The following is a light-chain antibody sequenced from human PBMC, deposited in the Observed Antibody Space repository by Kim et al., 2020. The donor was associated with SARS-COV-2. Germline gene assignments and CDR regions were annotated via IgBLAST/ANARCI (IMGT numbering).Light chain of an antibody. J-gene: IGKJ1*01. CDR3: QQYGNSPT. Sequence: EVVLTQSPGTLSLSAGERATLSCRASQNISTTFLAWYLQKPGRAPRLLIYGVSSRATGIPDRFSGRGSGTDFTLTISRLEPEDFAVYYCQQYGNSPTFGQGTEVDIK. CDR1: QNISTTF. CDR2: GVS. V-gene: IGKV3-20*01.